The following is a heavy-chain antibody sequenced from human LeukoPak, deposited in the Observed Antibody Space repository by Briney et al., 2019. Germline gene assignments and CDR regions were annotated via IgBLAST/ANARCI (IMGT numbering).Heavy chain of an antibody. CDR1: GGSISSSSYY. CDR2: IYYSGST. Sequence: SETLSLTCTVSGGSISSSSYYWGWIRQPPGKGLEWIGSIYYSGSTYYNPSLKSRVTISVDTSKNQFSLKLSSVTAADTAVYYCARGLGSSIRERAAFDIWGQGTMVTVSS. CDR3: ARGLGSSIRERAAFDI. J-gene: IGHJ3*02. V-gene: IGHV4-39*07. D-gene: IGHD3-10*01.